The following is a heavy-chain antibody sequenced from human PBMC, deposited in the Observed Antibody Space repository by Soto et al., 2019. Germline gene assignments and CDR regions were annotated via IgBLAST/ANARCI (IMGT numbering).Heavy chain of an antibody. CDR3: TRDGSGH. Sequence: EVQLVESGGGLVQPGGSLRLSCAASGFTVSTNTMSWVRQAPGKGLEWVSVIYTGGGTHYADSVMGRFTISRDNYNNTVNLQKSSLRAEDTVVYYCTRDGSGHWGQGTLVTVSS. CDR1: GFTVSTNT. J-gene: IGHJ4*02. CDR2: IYTGGGT. V-gene: IGHV3-66*01.